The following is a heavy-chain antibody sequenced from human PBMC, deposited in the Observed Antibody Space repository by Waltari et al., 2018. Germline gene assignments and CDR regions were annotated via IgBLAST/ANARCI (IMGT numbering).Heavy chain of an antibody. V-gene: IGHV1-69*01. D-gene: IGHD3-10*01. CDR3: ATDPKDMEFRV. Sequence: QAQVVQSGAVVKKPGSSVKVSCKAAGGTFCSYTVSWVRLAPGKGLEWMVGSMPNVGSTNYAQKFHGRVTIVADESTLTVNMELSSLRSEDTAMYYCATDPKDMEFRVWGQGTLFTVSS. CDR2: SMPNVGST. J-gene: IGHJ4*02. CDR1: GGTFCSYT.